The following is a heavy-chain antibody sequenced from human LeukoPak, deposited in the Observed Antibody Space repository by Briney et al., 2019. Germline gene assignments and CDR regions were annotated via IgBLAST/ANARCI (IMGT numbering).Heavy chain of an antibody. V-gene: IGHV3-15*01. CDR3: TTSKAKGDFNDY. J-gene: IGHJ4*02. Sequence: PGGSLRLSCAASGFTFSNAWMSWVRQAPGKGLEWVGRIKSKTDGGTTDYAAPVKGRFTISRDDSKNTLYLQMNSLKTEDTAVYYCTTSKAKGDFNDYWGQGTLVTVSS. D-gene: IGHD2-21*02. CDR1: GFTFSNAW. CDR2: IKSKTDGGTT.